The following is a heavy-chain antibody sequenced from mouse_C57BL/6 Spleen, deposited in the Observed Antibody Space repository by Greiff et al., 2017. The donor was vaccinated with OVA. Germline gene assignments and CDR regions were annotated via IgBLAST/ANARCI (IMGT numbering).Heavy chain of an antibody. D-gene: IGHD1-1*01. CDR1: GFTFSSYG. Sequence: EVKLVESGGDLVKPGGSLKLSCAASGFTFSSYGMSWVRQTPDKRLEWVATISSGGSYTYYPDSVKGRFTISRDNAKNTLYLQMSSLKSEDTAMDYCAREGTTVVADYWGQGTTLTVSS. CDR3: AREGTTVVADY. V-gene: IGHV5-6*02. J-gene: IGHJ2*01. CDR2: ISSGGSYT.